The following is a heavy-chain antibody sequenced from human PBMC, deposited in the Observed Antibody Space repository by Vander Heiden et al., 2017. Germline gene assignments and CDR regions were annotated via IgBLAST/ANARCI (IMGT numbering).Heavy chain of an antibody. CDR2: IYYSGST. CDR1: GGSISSSSYY. D-gene: IGHD3-22*01. V-gene: IGHV4-39*01. J-gene: IGHJ5*02. Sequence: QLQLQESGPGLVKPSETLSLTCTVSGGSISSSSYYWGWIHQPPGKGLEGIGGIYYSGSTYYNPSLKSRVTISVDTSKNQFSLKLSSVTAADTAVYYCASAPYYYDSSGSNWFDPWGQGTLVTVSS. CDR3: ASAPYYYDSSGSNWFDP.